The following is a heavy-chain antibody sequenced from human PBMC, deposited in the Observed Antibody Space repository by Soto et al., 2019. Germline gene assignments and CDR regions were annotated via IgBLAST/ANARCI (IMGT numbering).Heavy chain of an antibody. D-gene: IGHD3-3*01. CDR1: GFTFSSYA. J-gene: IGHJ5*02. CDR2: ISGSGGST. V-gene: IGHV3-23*01. Sequence: SGGSLRLSCAASGFTFSSYAMSWVRQAPGKGLEWVSAISGSGGSTYYADSVKGRFTISRDNSKNTLYLQMNSLRAEDTAVYYCAKGGRRATYYDFWSGPDWFDPWGQGTLVTVSS. CDR3: AKGGRRATYYDFWSGPDWFDP.